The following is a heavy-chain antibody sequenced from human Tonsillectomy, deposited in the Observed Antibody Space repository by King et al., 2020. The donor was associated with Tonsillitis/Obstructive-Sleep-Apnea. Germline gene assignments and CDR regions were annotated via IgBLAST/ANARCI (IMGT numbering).Heavy chain of an antibody. V-gene: IGHV4-31*03. CDR1: GGSISSGGNY. J-gene: IGHJ4*02. CDR3: AIEVTAGDFDY. Sequence: VQLQDSGQGLVKPSQILALTCTVSGGSISSGGNYWRGIRQHPGKGLEWIGYIYYSGSTSYNPSLRSRVTISVDTAKNQFSLKLSSVTTADTAVYYCAIEVTAGDFDYWGQGALFTVS. CDR2: IYYSGST. D-gene: IGHD1-14*01.